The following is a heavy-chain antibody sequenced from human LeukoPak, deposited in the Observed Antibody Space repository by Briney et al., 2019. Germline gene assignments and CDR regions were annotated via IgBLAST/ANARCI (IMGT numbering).Heavy chain of an antibody. D-gene: IGHD2-15*01. V-gene: IGHV4-59*01. CDR2: IYYSGST. J-gene: IGHJ4*02. CDR1: GGSISSYY. CDR3: ARERGGLLGY. Sequence: SETLSLTCTVSGGSISSYYWSWIRQPPGKGLEWIGYIYYSGSTNYNPSPKSRVTISVDTSKNQFSLKLSSVTAADTAVYYCARERGGLLGYWGQGTLVTVSS.